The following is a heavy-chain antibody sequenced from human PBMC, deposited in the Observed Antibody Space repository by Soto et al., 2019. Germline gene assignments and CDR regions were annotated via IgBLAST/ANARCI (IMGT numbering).Heavy chain of an antibody. Sequence: QVQLVQSGAEVKKPGSSVKVSCKASGGTFSSYAISWVRQAPGQGLEWMGGIIPIFGTANYAQKFQGRVTITADESTSTAYMELISLRSEDTAVYYCARDMDTAMVGAGPFDYWGQGTLVTVSS. CDR1: GGTFSSYA. D-gene: IGHD5-18*01. CDR2: IIPIFGTA. J-gene: IGHJ4*02. CDR3: ARDMDTAMVGAGPFDY. V-gene: IGHV1-69*01.